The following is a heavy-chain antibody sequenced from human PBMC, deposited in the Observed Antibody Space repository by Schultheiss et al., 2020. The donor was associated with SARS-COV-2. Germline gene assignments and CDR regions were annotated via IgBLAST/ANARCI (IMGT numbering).Heavy chain of an antibody. J-gene: IGHJ2*01. CDR2: ISYDGSNK. V-gene: IGHV3-30*18. D-gene: IGHD3-10*01. Sequence: GGSLRLSCAASGFTFNNYGMNWVRQAPGKGLQWVAVISYDGSNKYYADSVKGRFTISRDNSKNTLYLQMNSLRAEDTAVYYCAKDGSTGGDYWYFDLWGRGTLVTVAS. CDR1: GFTFNNYG. CDR3: AKDGSTGGDYWYFDL.